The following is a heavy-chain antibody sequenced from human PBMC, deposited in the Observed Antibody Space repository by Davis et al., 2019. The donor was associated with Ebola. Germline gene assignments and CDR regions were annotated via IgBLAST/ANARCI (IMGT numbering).Heavy chain of an antibody. CDR1: GYTFTSYG. V-gene: IGHV1-18*04. Sequence: AASVKVSCKASGYTFTSYGISWVRQAPGQGLEWMGWISAYNGNTNYAQKLQGRVTMTTDTSTSTAYMELRSLRSDDTAVYYCARGSSLLWFGESNYGMDVWGQGTTVTVSS. D-gene: IGHD3-10*01. J-gene: IGHJ6*02. CDR3: ARGSSLLWFGESNYGMDV. CDR2: ISAYNGNT.